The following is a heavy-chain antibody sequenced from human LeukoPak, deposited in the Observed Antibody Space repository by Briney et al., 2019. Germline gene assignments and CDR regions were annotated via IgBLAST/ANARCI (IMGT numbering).Heavy chain of an antibody. D-gene: IGHD3-10*01. CDR3: ARELLWFGEAAGFDP. Sequence: SGGSLRLSCAASGFTFSTYAMTWVRQAPGKGLEWVSLISGSGGTTYYADSVKGRFTISRDNSKNTLYLQMNSLRAEDTAVYYCARELLWFGEAAGFDPWGQGTLVTVSS. CDR2: ISGSGGTT. V-gene: IGHV3-23*01. CDR1: GFTFSTYA. J-gene: IGHJ5*02.